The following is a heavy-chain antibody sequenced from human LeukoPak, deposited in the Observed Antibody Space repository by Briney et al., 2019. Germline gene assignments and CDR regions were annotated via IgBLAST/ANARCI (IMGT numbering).Heavy chain of an antibody. Sequence: NPSETLSLTCTVSGGSISSSSYYWGWIRQPPGKGLEWIGSIYYSGSTYYNPSLKSRVTISVDTSKNQFSLKLSSVTAADTAVYYCARHVLRFLEWSLGLYYFDYWGQGTLVTVSS. CDR1: GGSISSSSYY. V-gene: IGHV4-39*01. CDR3: ARHVLRFLEWSLGLYYFDY. D-gene: IGHD3-3*01. CDR2: IYYSGST. J-gene: IGHJ4*02.